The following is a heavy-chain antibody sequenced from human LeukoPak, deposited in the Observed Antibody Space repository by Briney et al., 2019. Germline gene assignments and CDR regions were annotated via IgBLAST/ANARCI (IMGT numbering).Heavy chain of an antibody. Sequence: GGSLRLSCAASGFTFSSYSMNWVRQAPGKGLEWVSYISSSSSTIYYADSVKGRFTISRDNAKNSLYLQMNSLRAEDTAVYYCARDGLGGLVSWGQGILVTVSS. CDR2: ISSSSSTI. CDR1: GFTFSSYS. V-gene: IGHV3-48*04. D-gene: IGHD5/OR15-5a*01. CDR3: ARDGLGGLVS. J-gene: IGHJ4*02.